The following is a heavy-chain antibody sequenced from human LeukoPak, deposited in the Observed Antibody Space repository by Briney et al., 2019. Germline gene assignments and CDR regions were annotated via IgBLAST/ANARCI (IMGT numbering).Heavy chain of an antibody. CDR2: IYYSGST. V-gene: IGHV4-30-4*08. CDR1: GGSISSGDYY. CDR3: AGGRLDYPHPQPNFDY. J-gene: IGHJ4*02. Sequence: TSQTLSLTCTVSGGSISSGDYYWSWIRQPPGKGLEWIGYIYYSGSTYYNPSLKSRVTISVDTSKNQFSLKLSSVTAADTAVYYCAGGRLDYPHPQPNFDYWSQGTLVTVSS. D-gene: IGHD3/OR15-3a*01.